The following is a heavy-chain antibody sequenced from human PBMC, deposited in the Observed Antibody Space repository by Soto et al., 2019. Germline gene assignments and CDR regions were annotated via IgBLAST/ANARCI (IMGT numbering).Heavy chain of an antibody. CDR1: GFTFSSYA. J-gene: IGHJ2*01. V-gene: IGHV3-23*01. Sequence: EVQLLESGGGFVQPGGSLRLSCAASGFTFSSYAMSWVRQAPGKGLEWVSAISGSGGSTYYADSVKGRFTISRDNSKNTLYLQMTSLRTEDTAVYYCASETPDGAGYFDLWGRGTLVTVSS. CDR3: ASETPDGAGYFDL. D-gene: IGHD3-16*01. CDR2: ISGSGGST.